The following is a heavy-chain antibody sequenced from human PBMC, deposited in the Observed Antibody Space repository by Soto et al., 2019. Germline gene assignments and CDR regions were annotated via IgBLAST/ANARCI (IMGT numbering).Heavy chain of an antibody. J-gene: IGHJ6*02. Sequence: SETLSLTCTVSGGSISSGDYYWSWIRQPPGKGLEWIGYIYYSGSTYYNPSLKSRVTISVDTSKNQFSLKLSSVTAADTAVYYCARGGYDDFWSGYYRYYYYYGMDVWGQGTTVTVSS. V-gene: IGHV4-30-4*01. CDR1: GGSISSGDYY. D-gene: IGHD3-3*01. CDR3: ARGGYDDFWSGYYRYYYYYGMDV. CDR2: IYYSGST.